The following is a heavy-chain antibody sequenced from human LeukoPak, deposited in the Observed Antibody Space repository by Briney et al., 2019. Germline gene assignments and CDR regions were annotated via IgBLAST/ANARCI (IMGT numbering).Heavy chain of an antibody. Sequence: KPSETLSLTCTVSGASISSSSFYWGWIRQPPGKGLEWIGSMYYSGSTYYNASLQSRVTISVDTSKNQFSLKLSSVTAADTAVYYCARRLGDYDFWSGPDWYFDLWGRGTLVTVSS. CDR2: MYYSGST. CDR3: ARRLGDYDFWSGPDWYFDL. CDR1: GASISSSSFY. D-gene: IGHD3-3*01. J-gene: IGHJ2*01. V-gene: IGHV4-39*01.